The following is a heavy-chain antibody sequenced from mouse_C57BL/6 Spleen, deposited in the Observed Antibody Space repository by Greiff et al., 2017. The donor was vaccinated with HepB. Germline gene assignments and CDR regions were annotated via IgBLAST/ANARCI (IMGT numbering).Heavy chain of an antibody. CDR2: IRNKANGYTT. CDR1: GFTFTDYY. D-gene: IGHD2-4*01. CDR3: ARYEGLRDYCAMDY. V-gene: IGHV7-3*01. J-gene: IGHJ4*01. Sequence: EVHLVESGGGLVQPGGSLSLSCAASGFTFTDYYMSWVRQPPGKALEWLGFIRNKANGYTTEYSASVKGRFTISRDNSQSILYLQMNALRAEDSATYYGARYEGLRDYCAMDYWGQGTSVTVSS.